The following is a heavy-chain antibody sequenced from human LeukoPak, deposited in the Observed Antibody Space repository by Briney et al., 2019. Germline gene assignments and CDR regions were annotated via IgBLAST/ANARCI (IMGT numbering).Heavy chain of an antibody. CDR1: GFTFSSYA. CDR3: ARDGRTPRYYYYGMDV. J-gene: IGHJ6*02. D-gene: IGHD1-14*01. CDR2: ISSSSSYI. V-gene: IGHV3-21*01. Sequence: GGSLRLSCAASGFTFSSYAMHWVRQAPGKGLEWVSSISSSSSYIYYADSVKGRFTISRDNAKNSLYLQMNSLRAEDTAVYYCARDGRTPRYYYYGMDVWGQGTTVTVSS.